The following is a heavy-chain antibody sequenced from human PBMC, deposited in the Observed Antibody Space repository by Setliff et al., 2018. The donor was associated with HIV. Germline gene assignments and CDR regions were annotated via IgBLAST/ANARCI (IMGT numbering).Heavy chain of an antibody. CDR2: ISSSAESI. Sequence: GGSLRLSCAASGFTFSNYEMNWVRQAPGKGLEWVSYISSSAESIYYADSVKGRFTISRDNARNSLYLQINSLRAEDTAFYYCARAAPDYFDYWGQGTLVTVSS. J-gene: IGHJ4*02. V-gene: IGHV3-48*03. CDR1: GFTFSNYE. CDR3: ARAAPDYFDY.